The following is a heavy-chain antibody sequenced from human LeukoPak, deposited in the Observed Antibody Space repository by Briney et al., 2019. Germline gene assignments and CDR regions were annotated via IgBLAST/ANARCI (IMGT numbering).Heavy chain of an antibody. D-gene: IGHD2/OR15-2a*01. V-gene: IGHV4-31*03. CDR3: GRGWRTGFYYFD. Sequence: SQTLSLTCTVSGGSISSGGYYWSWIRQHPGKGLEWIGYIYYSGSTYYNPSLKSRVTISVDTSKNQFSLKLSSVTAADTAVYYGGRGWRTGFYYFDYGGGDPWVPVS. CDR2: IYYSGST. CDR1: GGSISSGGYY. J-gene: IGHJ4*02.